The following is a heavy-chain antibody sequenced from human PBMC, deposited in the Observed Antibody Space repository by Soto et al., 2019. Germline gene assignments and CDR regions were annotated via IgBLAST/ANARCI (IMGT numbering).Heavy chain of an antibody. D-gene: IGHD5-18*01. V-gene: IGHV1-69*02. J-gene: IGHJ6*02. CDR1: GGTFSSYT. CDR3: ARLRIVDTAMVVRVGIPFGMDV. CDR2: IIPILGIA. Sequence: QVQLVQSEAEVKKPGSSVKVSCKASGGTFSSYTISWVRQAPGQGLEWMGRIIPILGIANYAQKFQGRVTITADKSTSTAYMELSSLRSEDTAVYYCARLRIVDTAMVVRVGIPFGMDVWGQGTTVTVSS.